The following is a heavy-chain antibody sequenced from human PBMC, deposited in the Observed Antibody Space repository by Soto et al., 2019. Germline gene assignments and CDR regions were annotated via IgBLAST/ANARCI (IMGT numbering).Heavy chain of an antibody. D-gene: IGHD1-26*01. CDR1: GYTFTSYY. Sequence: GASVKVSCKASGYTFTSYYIHWVRQAPGQGLEWMGIINPSGGSTSFAQTFQGRVTMTRDTSTSTLYMELSSLTSEDTAVYYCARDFVGATYYYYYYGMDVWGQGATVTVSS. CDR3: ARDFVGATYYYYYYGMDV. CDR2: INPSGGST. J-gene: IGHJ6*02. V-gene: IGHV1-46*01.